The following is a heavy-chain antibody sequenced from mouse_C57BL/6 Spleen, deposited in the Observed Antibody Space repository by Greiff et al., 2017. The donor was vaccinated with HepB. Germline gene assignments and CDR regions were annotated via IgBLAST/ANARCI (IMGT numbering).Heavy chain of an antibody. CDR3: ARHRSFYGSSYGFAY. CDR1: GYTFTDYN. CDR2: INPNNGGT. J-gene: IGHJ3*01. Sequence: EVQLQQSGPELVKPGASVKIPCKASGYTFTDYNMDWVKQSHGKSLEWIGDINPNNGGTIYNQKFKGKATLTVDKSSSTAYMELRSLTSEDTAVYYCARHRSFYGSSYGFAYWGQGTLVTVSA. V-gene: IGHV1-18*01. D-gene: IGHD1-1*01.